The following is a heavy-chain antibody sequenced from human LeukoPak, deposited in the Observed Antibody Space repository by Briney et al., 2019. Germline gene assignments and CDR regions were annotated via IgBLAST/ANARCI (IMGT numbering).Heavy chain of an antibody. Sequence: GGSLRLSCAASGFTFSSYAMSWVRQAPGKGLEWVSGISGGGGSTYYAGSVRGRFTVSRDNSKNTLYLQMNSLRAEDTAVYYCAKADSDGGNSAAFDIWGQGTKVTVSS. CDR3: AKADSDGGNSAAFDI. CDR2: ISGGGGST. CDR1: GFTFSSYA. D-gene: IGHD4-23*01. V-gene: IGHV3-23*01. J-gene: IGHJ3*02.